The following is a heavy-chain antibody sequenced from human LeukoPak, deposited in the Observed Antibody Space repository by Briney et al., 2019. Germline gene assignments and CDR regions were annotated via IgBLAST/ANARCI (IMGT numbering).Heavy chain of an antibody. J-gene: IGHJ4*02. CDR3: AREQLSFFDIRGYFHH. V-gene: IGHV3-48*03. Sequence: GGSLRLSCAASGFTFSSYEMNWVHQAPGKGLEWVSFISSSGSAIHYADSVRGRFTISRDNAKNSLFLQMSRLRAEDTAVYYCAREQLSFFDIRGYFHHWRQGTLVTVSS. D-gene: IGHD3-22*01. CDR2: ISSSGSAI. CDR1: GFTFSSYE.